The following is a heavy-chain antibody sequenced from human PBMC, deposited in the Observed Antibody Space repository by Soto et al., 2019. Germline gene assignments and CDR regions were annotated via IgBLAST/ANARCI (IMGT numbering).Heavy chain of an antibody. J-gene: IGHJ6*02. V-gene: IGHV1-46*01. CDR1: GYTFTSYY. CDR3: ARDEGCSGGSCYSYYYGMDV. D-gene: IGHD2-15*01. CDR2: INPSGGST. Sequence: GASVKVSCKASGYTFTSYYMHWVRQAPGQGLEWMGIINPSGGSTSYAQKFQGRVTMTRDTSTSTVYMELSSLRSEDTAVYYCARDEGCSGGSCYSYYYGMDVWGQGTTVTVSS.